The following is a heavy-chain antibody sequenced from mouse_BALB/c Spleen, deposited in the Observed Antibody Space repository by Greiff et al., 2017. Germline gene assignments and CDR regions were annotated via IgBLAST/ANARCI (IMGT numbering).Heavy chain of an antibody. D-gene: IGHD2-4*01. V-gene: IGHV5-17*02. CDR2: ISSGSSTI. J-gene: IGHJ4*01. CDR1: GFTFSSFG. Sequence: EVKVVESGGGLVQPGGSRKLSCAASGFTFSSFGMHWVRQAPEKGLEWVAYISSGSSTIYYADTVKGRFTISRDNPKNTLFLQMTSLRSEDTAMYYCAREVYYDYLYYYAMDYWGQGTSVTVSS. CDR3: AREVYYDYLYYYAMDY.